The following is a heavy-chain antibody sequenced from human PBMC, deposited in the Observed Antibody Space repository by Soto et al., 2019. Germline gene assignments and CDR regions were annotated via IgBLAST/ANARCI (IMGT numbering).Heavy chain of an antibody. D-gene: IGHD1-26*01. CDR2: INHSGNT. V-gene: IGHV4-34*01. CDR1: GVPFSGYY. CDR3: ENLIVFHSSYYHDY. Sequence: SETLSLTCAVYGVPFSGYYWSWIRQSPGKGLEWIGEINHSGNTNYNPSLKSRVTMLVDTSKNQFSLSLSSVTAADTAVYYCENLIVFHSSYYHDYWRQGTLVTVSS. J-gene: IGHJ4*02.